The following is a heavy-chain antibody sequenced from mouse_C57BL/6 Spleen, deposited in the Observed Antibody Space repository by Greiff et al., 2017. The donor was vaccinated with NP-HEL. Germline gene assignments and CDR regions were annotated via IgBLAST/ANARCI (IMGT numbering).Heavy chain of an antibody. CDR1: GYTFTSYG. V-gene: IGHV1-81*01. CDR2: IYPRSGNT. Sequence: VQLQQSGAELARPGASVKLSCKASGYTFTSYGISWVKQRTGQGLEWIGEIYPRSGNTYYNEKFKGKAKLTADKSSSTASMELRSLTSEDSAVYFCAPLEDYAMDYWGQGTSVTVSS. D-gene: IGHD6-1*01. J-gene: IGHJ4*01. CDR3: APLEDYAMDY.